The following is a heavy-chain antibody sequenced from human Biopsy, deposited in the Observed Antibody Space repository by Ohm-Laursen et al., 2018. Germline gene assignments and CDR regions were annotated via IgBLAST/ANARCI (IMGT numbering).Heavy chain of an antibody. V-gene: IGHV1-18*01. CDR3: ARDRPSFPTDAVF. CDR2: SSGYNGKT. CDR1: GYTFTSYA. D-gene: IGHD6-6*01. Sequence: ASVKVSCKASGYTFTSYAISWVRQAPGQGLEWMGWSSGYNGKTNYAQKFQGRLIMTTDTSTSTAYMDLRSLRSDDTAVYYCARDRPSFPTDAVFWGQGSLVTVSS. J-gene: IGHJ4*02.